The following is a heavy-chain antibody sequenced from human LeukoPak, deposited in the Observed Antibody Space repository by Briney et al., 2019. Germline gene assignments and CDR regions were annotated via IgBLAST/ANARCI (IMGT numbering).Heavy chain of an antibody. CDR2: ITSSSSYI. Sequence: KPGGSLRLSCAASGFIFRSYNMYWVRQAPGKGPEWVSSITSSSSYIFYADSVKGRFTVSRDDATNSVYLEMNSLRAEDTAVYYCARGGDKRLARNWFDPWGQGTVVTVSS. CDR1: GFIFRSYN. CDR3: ARGGDKRLARNWFDP. D-gene: IGHD3-16*01. V-gene: IGHV3-21*01. J-gene: IGHJ5*02.